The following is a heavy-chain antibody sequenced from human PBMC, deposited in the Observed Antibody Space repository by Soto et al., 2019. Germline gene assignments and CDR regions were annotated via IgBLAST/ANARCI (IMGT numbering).Heavy chain of an antibody. CDR3: ARHVVGARPQDY. CDR1: GGSISSSSYY. D-gene: IGHD1-26*01. CDR2: IYYSGST. V-gene: IGHV4-39*01. J-gene: IGHJ4*02. Sequence: SETLSLTCTVSGGSISSSSYYWGWIRQPPGKGLEWIGSIYYSGSTYYNPSLKSRVTISVDTSKNQFSLKLSSVTAADTAVYYCARHVVGARPQDYWGQGTLVTVAS.